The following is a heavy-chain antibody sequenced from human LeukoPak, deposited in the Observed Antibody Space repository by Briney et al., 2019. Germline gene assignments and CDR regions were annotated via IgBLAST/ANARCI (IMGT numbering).Heavy chain of an antibody. J-gene: IGHJ5*02. V-gene: IGHV4-4*07. D-gene: IGHD1-1*01. CDR3: ARVIVATWDDGWFDP. CDR2: FYSTENT. Sequence: SETLSLTCTVSGGSISSYYWGWIRQPAGKGLEWIGRFYSTENTIYNPSLKSRVTMSGDTSKNQLSLKLNSVTVADTAIYYCARVIVATWDDGWFDPWGQGVLVTVSS. CDR1: GGSISSYY.